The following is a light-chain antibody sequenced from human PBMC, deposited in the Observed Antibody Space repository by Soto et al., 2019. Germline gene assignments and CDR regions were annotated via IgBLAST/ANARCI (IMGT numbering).Light chain of an antibody. CDR1: SRDIGGYNF. J-gene: IGLJ1*01. Sequence: QSALIQPASVSGSPGQSITISCSGSSRDIGGYNFVSWYQQHPGKAPKLMIYDVSNRPSGVSKRFSGSKSGNTASLTISGLQAEDEADYYCNSYTSSSTLVFGTGTKLTVL. CDR2: DVS. CDR3: NSYTSSSTLV. V-gene: IGLV2-14*01.